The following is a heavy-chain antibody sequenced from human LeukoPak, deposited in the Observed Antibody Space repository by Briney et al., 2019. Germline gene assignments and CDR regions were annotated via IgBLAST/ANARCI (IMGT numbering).Heavy chain of an antibody. CDR2: ISGSGGST. Sequence: GGSLRLSCAASGFTFSSYAMSWVRQAPGKGLEWVSAISGSGGSTYYADSVKGRFTISRDNSKNTLYLQMNSLRAEDTAVYYCARDVVVVVAADSNFDYWGQGTLVTVSS. D-gene: IGHD2-15*01. CDR1: GFTFSSYA. J-gene: IGHJ4*02. CDR3: ARDVVVVVAADSNFDY. V-gene: IGHV3-23*01.